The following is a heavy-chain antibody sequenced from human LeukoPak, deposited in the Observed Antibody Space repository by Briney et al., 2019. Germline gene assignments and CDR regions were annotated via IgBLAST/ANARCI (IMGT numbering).Heavy chain of an antibody. CDR2: ISAYNGKT. CDR3: ARGPGIVGATVYYYYYGMDV. CDR1: GYRFTSYG. J-gene: IGHJ6*02. Sequence: ASVKISCKASGYRFTSYGFAWVRQAPGQGLEWMGWISAYNGKTKYAQEYEGRVTMTTDTSTSTAYMELRSLRSDDTAVYYCARGPGIVGATVYYYYYGMDVWGQGTTVTVSS. D-gene: IGHD1-26*01. V-gene: IGHV1-18*01.